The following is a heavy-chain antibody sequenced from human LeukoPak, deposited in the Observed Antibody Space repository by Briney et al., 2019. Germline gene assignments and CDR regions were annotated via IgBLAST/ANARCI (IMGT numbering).Heavy chain of an antibody. D-gene: IGHD2-2*01. CDR3: AKVLSRGIVVVPAAPDFDY. CDR1: GFTFSNYA. V-gene: IGHV3-23*01. Sequence: GGSLRLSCAASGFTFSNYAMSWVRQAPGKGLEWVSSISGSTGNTYYADSVKGRFTISRDNSKNTLYLQMNSLRAEDTAVYYCAKVLSRGIVVVPAAPDFDYWGQGTLVTVSS. J-gene: IGHJ4*02. CDR2: ISGSTGNT.